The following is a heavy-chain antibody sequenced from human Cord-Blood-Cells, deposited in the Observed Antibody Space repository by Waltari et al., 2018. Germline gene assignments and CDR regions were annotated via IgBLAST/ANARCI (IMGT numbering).Heavy chain of an antibody. CDR3: ARGRGNDSSGYYYVDY. J-gene: IGHJ4*02. D-gene: IGHD3-22*01. CDR1: GGSFSGYY. V-gene: IGHV4-34*01. Sequence: QVQLQQWGAGLLKPSETLSLTCAVYGGSFSGYYWSWTRQPPGKGLEWIGEINHSGSTNYNPSLKSRVTISVDTSKNQFSLKLSSVTAADTAVYYCARGRGNDSSGYYYVDYWGQGTLVTVSS. CDR2: INHSGST.